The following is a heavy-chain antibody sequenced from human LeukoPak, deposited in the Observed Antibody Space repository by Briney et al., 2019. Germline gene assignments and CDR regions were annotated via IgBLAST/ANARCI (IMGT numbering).Heavy chain of an antibody. D-gene: IGHD3-3*01. V-gene: IGHV4-30-4*01. Sequence: SETLSLTCTVSGDSISSGDYYWSWIRQPPGKGLEWIGHIYYSGSTNYNPSLKSRVIISVDTSKNQFSLKLSSVTAADAAVYYCARTRDFWSGFFDYWGQGTLVTVSS. CDR1: GDSISSGDYY. J-gene: IGHJ4*02. CDR3: ARTRDFWSGFFDY. CDR2: IYYSGST.